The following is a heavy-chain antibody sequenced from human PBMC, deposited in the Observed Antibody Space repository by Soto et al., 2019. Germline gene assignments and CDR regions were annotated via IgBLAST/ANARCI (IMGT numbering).Heavy chain of an antibody. CDR3: ARDMIQLWQRGFDY. Sequence: HPGGSLRLSCAASGFTFSSYSMNWVRQAPGKGLEWVSYISSSSSTIYYADSVKGRFTISRDNAKNSLYLQMNSLRDEDTAVYYCARDMIQLWQRGFDYWGQGTLVTVSS. J-gene: IGHJ4*02. V-gene: IGHV3-48*02. CDR2: ISSSSSTI. CDR1: GFTFSSYS. D-gene: IGHD5-18*01.